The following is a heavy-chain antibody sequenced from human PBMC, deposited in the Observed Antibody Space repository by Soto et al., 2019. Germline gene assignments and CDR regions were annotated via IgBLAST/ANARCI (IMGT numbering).Heavy chain of an antibody. CDR1: GGSISSGGYY. CDR2: IYYSGST. D-gene: IGHD2-15*01. CDR3: ARGIVVVVAAPNRFDP. V-gene: IGHV4-31*02. Sequence: SETLSLTCTVSGGSISSGGYYWSWIRQHPGKGLEWIGYIYYSGSTYYNPSLKSRVTISVDTSKNQFSLKLSSVTAADTAVYYCARGIVVVVAAPNRFDPWGQGTLVTVSS. J-gene: IGHJ5*02.